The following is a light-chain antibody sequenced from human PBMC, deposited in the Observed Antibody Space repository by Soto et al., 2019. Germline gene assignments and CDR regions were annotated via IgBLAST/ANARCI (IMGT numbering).Light chain of an antibody. CDR2: GAS. Sequence: EIVMTQSPATLSVSPGERVTLSCRASQSVGSNLAWYQQKPGQTPRLLIYGASTRATGFPARFSGSGSGTEFTLTISSLQSEDFAVYYCQQNNDWPLTFGQGTRWIS. CDR1: QSVGSN. V-gene: IGKV3-15*01. J-gene: IGKJ1*01. CDR3: QQNNDWPLT.